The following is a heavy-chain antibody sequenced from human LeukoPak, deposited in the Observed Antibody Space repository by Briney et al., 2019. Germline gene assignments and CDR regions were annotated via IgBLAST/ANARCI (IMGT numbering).Heavy chain of an antibody. Sequence: SETLSLTCTVSGGSISSYYWNWIRQPPGKGLEWIGYIYYSGSTNYNPSLKSRVTISVDTSKNQFSLKLSSVTAADTAVYYCANFRDGYNSLFGAFDIWGQGTMVTVSS. V-gene: IGHV4-59*01. CDR3: ANFRDGYNSLFGAFDI. D-gene: IGHD5-24*01. CDR1: GGSISSYY. CDR2: IYYSGST. J-gene: IGHJ3*02.